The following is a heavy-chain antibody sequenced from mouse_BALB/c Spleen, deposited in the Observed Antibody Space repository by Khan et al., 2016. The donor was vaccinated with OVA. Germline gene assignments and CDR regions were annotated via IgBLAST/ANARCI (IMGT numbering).Heavy chain of an antibody. J-gene: IGHJ3*01. CDR3: ARWFAY. CDR2: ISYSGGT. V-gene: IGHV3-2*02. CDR1: GYSITSDYA. Sequence: QLEESGPGLVKPSQSLSLTCTVTGYSITSDYAWNWIRHFPGNKLEWMGYISYSGGTSYLPSLKSRISITRDTSKNQFFLQLNSVTTEDSATYYCARWFAYWGQGTLVTVS.